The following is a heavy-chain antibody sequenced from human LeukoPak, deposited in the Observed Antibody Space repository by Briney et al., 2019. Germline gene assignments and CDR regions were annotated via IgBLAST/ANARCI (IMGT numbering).Heavy chain of an antibody. CDR3: ARTYSSSWSFVAFPLDY. Sequence: NPSETLSLTCAVYGGSFSGYYWSWIRQPPGKGLEWLGEINHSGSTNYNPSLKSRVTISVDTSKNQFSLKLSSVTAADTAVYYCARTYSSSWSFVAFPLDYWGQGTLVTVSS. CDR1: GGSFSGYY. V-gene: IGHV4-34*01. J-gene: IGHJ4*02. D-gene: IGHD6-13*01. CDR2: INHSGST.